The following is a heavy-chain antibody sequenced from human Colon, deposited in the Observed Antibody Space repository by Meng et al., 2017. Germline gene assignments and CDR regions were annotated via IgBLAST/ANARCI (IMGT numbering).Heavy chain of an antibody. Sequence: GESLKISCAASGFTFSDYYMSWIRQAPGKGLEWVSYISSSGSTIYYADSVKGRFTISRDNAKNSRYLQMNSLRAEDTAVYYCARDLRPDRVDTAMVTIAGGGNTQDYWGQGTLVTVSS. CDR3: ARDLRPDRVDTAMVTIAGGGNTQDY. V-gene: IGHV3-11*04. J-gene: IGHJ4*02. CDR1: GFTFSDYY. CDR2: ISSSGSTI. D-gene: IGHD5-18*01.